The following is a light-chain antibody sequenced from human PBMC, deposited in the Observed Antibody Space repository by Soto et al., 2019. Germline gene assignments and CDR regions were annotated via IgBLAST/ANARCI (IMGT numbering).Light chain of an antibody. V-gene: IGKV3-11*01. CDR2: DAS. Sequence: DIVLTQFPATLSLSPGERATLSCRASQRVNNYLAWYQQKPGQAPRLLISDASNRATGIPARFSGSGSGTDFTLTISSLEAEDFAVYYCQQRSDWPPLTFGGGTKVEIK. J-gene: IGKJ4*01. CDR1: QRVNNY. CDR3: QQRSDWPPLT.